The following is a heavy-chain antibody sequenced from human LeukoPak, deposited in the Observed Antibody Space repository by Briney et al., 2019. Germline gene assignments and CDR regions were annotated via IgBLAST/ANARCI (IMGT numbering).Heavy chain of an antibody. Sequence: GASVKVSCKASGYTFTGYYMHWVRQAPGRGLEWMGWINPNSGGTNYAQKFQGRVTMTRDTSISTAYMELSRLRSDDTAVYYCARVGDGYNSGGSFGYWGQGTLVTVSS. CDR2: INPNSGGT. V-gene: IGHV1-2*02. CDR1: GYTFTGYY. D-gene: IGHD5-24*01. CDR3: ARVGDGYNSGGSFGY. J-gene: IGHJ4*02.